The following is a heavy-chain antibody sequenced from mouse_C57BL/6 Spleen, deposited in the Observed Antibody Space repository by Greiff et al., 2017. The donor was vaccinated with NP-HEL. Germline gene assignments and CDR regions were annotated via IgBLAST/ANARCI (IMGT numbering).Heavy chain of an antibody. CDR3: ARGPTVVAHYFDY. V-gene: IGHV1-55*01. D-gene: IGHD1-1*01. Sequence: QVQLKQPGAELVKPGASVKMSCKASGYTFTSYWITWVKQRPGQGLEWIGDIYPGSGSTNYNEKFKSKATLTVDTSSSTAYMQLSSLTSEDSAVYYCARGPTVVAHYFDYWGQGTTLTVSS. CDR2: IYPGSGST. J-gene: IGHJ2*01. CDR1: GYTFTSYW.